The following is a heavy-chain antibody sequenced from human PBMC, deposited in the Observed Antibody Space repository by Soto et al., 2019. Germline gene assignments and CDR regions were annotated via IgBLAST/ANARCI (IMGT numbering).Heavy chain of an antibody. CDR1: GFAFSIYA. CDR3: AKDFRPDGLYDLDY. D-gene: IGHD3-3*01. CDR2: LICSTGVT. Sequence: EVQLLESGGGLLQPGGSLRLSCATSGFAFSIYAMSLVRQAPGKGLEWVSTLICSTGVTSYAVSVKGRFTISRDNSKTTLYLQMNSLGADDTAVYYCAKDFRPDGLYDLDYWGQGTLVTVSS. J-gene: IGHJ4*02. V-gene: IGHV3-23*01.